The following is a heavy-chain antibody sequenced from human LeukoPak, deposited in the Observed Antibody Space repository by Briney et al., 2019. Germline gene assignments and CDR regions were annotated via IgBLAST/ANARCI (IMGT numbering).Heavy chain of an antibody. CDR1: GFTFSSYG. Sequence: PGRSLRLSCAASGFTFSSYGMHWVRQAPGKGLEWVAVISYDGSNKYYADSVKGRFTISRDSSKNTLYLQMSSLRVDDTAVYYCATDLWHLDTAMVGVIDYWGQGTLVTVSS. CDR2: ISYDGSNK. J-gene: IGHJ4*02. D-gene: IGHD5-18*01. V-gene: IGHV3-30*03. CDR3: ATDLWHLDTAMVGVIDY.